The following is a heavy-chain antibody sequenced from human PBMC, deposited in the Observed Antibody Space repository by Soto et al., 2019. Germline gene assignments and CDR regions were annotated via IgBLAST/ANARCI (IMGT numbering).Heavy chain of an antibody. J-gene: IGHJ6*02. CDR1: GFTFSDYY. D-gene: IGHD3-10*01. CDR3: ARDYVERASRGDYYYYGRAV. Sequence: PGGSLRLSCSASGFTFSDYYMSWIRQAPGKGLEWVSYISSSSSYTNYADSVKGRFTISRDNAKNSLYLQMNSLRAEDTAVYYCARDYVERASRGDYYYYGRAVWGQRTTGTVSS. V-gene: IGHV3-11*06. CDR2: ISSSSSYT.